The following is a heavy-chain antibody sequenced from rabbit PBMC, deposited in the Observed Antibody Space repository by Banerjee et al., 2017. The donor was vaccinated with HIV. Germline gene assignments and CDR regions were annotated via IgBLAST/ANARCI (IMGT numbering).Heavy chain of an antibody. J-gene: IGHJ3*01. CDR2: IYIGSGGTT. V-gene: IGHV1S45*01. CDR3: ARGLDGYGYATSRLDL. CDR1: GFSFSNRYV. Sequence: QEQLEESGGGLVKPEGSLTLTCKASGFSFSNRYVMCWVRQAPGKGPEWIACIYIGSGGTTYYADWAKGRFTISKTSSTTVTLQMTSLTAADTATYFCARGLDGYGYATSRLDLWGQGTLVTVS. D-gene: IGHD6-1*01.